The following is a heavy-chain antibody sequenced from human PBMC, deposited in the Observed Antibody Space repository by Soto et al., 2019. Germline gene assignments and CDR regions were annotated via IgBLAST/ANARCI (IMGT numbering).Heavy chain of an antibody. CDR3: ARAYYDSSGYYWSFDY. V-gene: IGHV1-69*13. Sequence: ASVKVSCKASGGTFSSYAISWVRQAPGQGLEWMGGLIPIFGTANYAQKFQGRVTITADESTSTAYMELSSLRSEDTAVYYCARAYYDSSGYYWSFDYWGQGTLVTVSS. CDR1: GGTFSSYA. D-gene: IGHD3-22*01. CDR2: LIPIFGTA. J-gene: IGHJ4*02.